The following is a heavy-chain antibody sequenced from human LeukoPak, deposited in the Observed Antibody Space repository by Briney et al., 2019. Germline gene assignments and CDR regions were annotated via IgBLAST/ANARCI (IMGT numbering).Heavy chain of an antibody. V-gene: IGHV3-30*18. Sequence: QPGGSLRLSCAASGSTFSSYGMHWVRQAPGKGLEWVAVISYDGSNKYYADSVKGRFTISRDNSKNTLFLQMNSLRAEDTAVYYCAKDVVTMFRYFDYWGQGTLVTVSS. CDR3: AKDVVTMFRYFDY. J-gene: IGHJ4*02. D-gene: IGHD3-10*02. CDR1: GSTFSSYG. CDR2: ISYDGSNK.